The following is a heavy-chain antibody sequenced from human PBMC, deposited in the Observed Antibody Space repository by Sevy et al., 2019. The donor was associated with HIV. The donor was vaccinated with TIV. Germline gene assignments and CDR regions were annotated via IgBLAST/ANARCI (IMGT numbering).Heavy chain of an antibody. J-gene: IGHJ4*02. D-gene: IGHD5-12*01. CDR3: ARRGPWQRGFKH. CDR2: IYWDDDT. V-gene: IGHV2-5*02. Sequence: SGPTLVKPTQTLTLTCNFSGFSLTTSGTGVAWIRQPPGKALEWLALIYWDDDTYYSPSLKSRLTITRDSSKTQVALTLTNMSPVDTGTYFCARRGPWQRGFKHWGLGTQVTVSS. CDR1: GFSLTTSGTG.